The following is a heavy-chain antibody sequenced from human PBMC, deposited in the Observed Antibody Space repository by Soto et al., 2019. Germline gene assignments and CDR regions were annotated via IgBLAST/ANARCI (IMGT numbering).Heavy chain of an antibody. CDR2: ISYDGSNK. D-gene: IGHD6-19*01. CDR3: ARDSSGWPAFDY. CDR1: GFTFSSYA. Sequence: SLRLSCAASGFTFSSYAMHWVRQAPGKGLEWVAVISYDGSNKYYADSVKGRFTISRDNSKNTLYLQMNSLRAEDTAVYYCARDSSGWPAFDYWGQGTLVTVS. V-gene: IGHV3-30-3*01. J-gene: IGHJ4*02.